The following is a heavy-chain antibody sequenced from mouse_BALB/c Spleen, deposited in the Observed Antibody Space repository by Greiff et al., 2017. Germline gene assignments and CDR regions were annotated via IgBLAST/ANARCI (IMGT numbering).Heavy chain of an antibody. CDR2: IYPGDGDT. V-gene: IGHV1-80*01. CDR3: ARKANIDY. Sequence: QVQLKQSGAELVRPGSSVKISCKASGYAFSSYWMNWVKQRPGQGLEWIGQIYPGDGDTNYNGKFKGKATLTADKSSSTAYMQLSSLTSEDSAVYFCARKANIDYWGQGTTLTVSS. J-gene: IGHJ2*01. CDR1: GYAFSSYW. D-gene: IGHD3-2*02.